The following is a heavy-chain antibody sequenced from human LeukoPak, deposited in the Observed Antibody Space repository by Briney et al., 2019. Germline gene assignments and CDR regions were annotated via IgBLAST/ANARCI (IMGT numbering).Heavy chain of an antibody. CDR1: GGSISSYY. CDR2: IYYSGST. Sequence: SETLFLTCTVSGGSISSYYWSWIRQPPGKGLEWIGYIYYSGSTNYNPSLKSRVTISVDTSKNQFSLKLSSVTAADTAVYYCARAGIQLWFVAGNNDAFDIWGQGTMVTVSS. D-gene: IGHD5-18*01. CDR3: ARAGIQLWFVAGNNDAFDI. J-gene: IGHJ3*02. V-gene: IGHV4-59*01.